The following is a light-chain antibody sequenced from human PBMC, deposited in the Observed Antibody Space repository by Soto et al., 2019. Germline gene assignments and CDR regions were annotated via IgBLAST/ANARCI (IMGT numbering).Light chain of an antibody. CDR1: QSVSSD. CDR2: GAS. J-gene: IGKJ1*01. Sequence: EIMMSQSPAALSVSPGERATLSCRASQSVSSDFAWYRQKPGQAPRLLIYGASTRATGIPARFSGSGSGTEFTLTINSLQSEDFAVYYCQQYNNWPRTFGQGTKVDIK. V-gene: IGKV3-15*01. CDR3: QQYNNWPRT.